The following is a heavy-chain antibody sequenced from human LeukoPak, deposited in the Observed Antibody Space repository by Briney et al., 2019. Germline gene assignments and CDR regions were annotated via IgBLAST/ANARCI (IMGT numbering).Heavy chain of an antibody. D-gene: IGHD3-10*01. V-gene: IGHV4-39*01. CDR1: GGSISSSSYY. CDR2: IYYSGST. Sequence: SETLSLTCTVSGGSISSSSYYLGWIRQPPGKGLEWIGSIYYSGSTYYNPSLKSRVTISVDTSKNQFSLKLSSVTAADTAVYYCARAGGDEGLDYWGQGTLVTVSS. CDR3: ARAGGDEGLDY. J-gene: IGHJ4*02.